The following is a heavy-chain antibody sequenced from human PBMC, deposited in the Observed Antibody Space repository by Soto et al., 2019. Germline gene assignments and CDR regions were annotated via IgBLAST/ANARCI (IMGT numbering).Heavy chain of an antibody. V-gene: IGHV4-39*01. J-gene: IGHJ4*01. CDR1: GGSISSSSYY. D-gene: IGHD3-3*01. CDR3: ARGTYDFWSGYYYHREYIDY. Sequence: SETLSLTCTVSGGSISSSSYYWGWIRQPPGQGLVWIGSIYYSGSTYYNPSPKSRVTISVATSKNQFSLNLSSVTAADAAVYFCARGTYDFWSGYYYHREYIDYWGQGTLVTVSS. CDR2: IYYSGST.